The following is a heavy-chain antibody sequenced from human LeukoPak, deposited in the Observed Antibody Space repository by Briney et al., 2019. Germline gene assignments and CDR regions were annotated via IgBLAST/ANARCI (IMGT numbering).Heavy chain of an antibody. CDR2: INPSGGNT. D-gene: IGHD1-26*01. CDR1: GYTLTSYY. V-gene: IGHV1-46*01. CDR3: ATRESVDVGGSYYYFDY. Sequence: ASVKVPYKSSGYTLTSYYMHWVRQAPGQGRAGMGIINPSGGNTSYGQKFQGRVTMTRNMSTSTVYKELSSLRSEDTAVYYCATRESVDVGGSYYYFDYWGQGTLVTVSS. J-gene: IGHJ4*02.